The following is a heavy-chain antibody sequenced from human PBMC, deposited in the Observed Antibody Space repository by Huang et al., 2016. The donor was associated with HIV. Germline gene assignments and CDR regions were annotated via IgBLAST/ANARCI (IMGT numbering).Heavy chain of an antibody. D-gene: IGHD3-10*01. CDR1: GYRFRSNW. CDR2: IYPGDSDT. V-gene: IGHV5-51*01. Sequence: EVQLVQSGAEVKKPGESLKISCTGSGYRFRSNWIGWVRQMPGKGLEGMGIIYPGDSDTRYSPSFQGQVTISADKSINTAYLQWSSLKASDTAMYYCARLIGSPSFYYGLDVWGQGTTVTVSS. CDR3: ARLIGSPSFYYGLDV. J-gene: IGHJ6*02.